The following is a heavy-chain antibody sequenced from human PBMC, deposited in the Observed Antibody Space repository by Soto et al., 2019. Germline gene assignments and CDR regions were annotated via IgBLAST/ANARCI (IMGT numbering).Heavy chain of an antibody. CDR3: ARDIVVPAAGVRWFDP. CDR1: GGSISSGGYY. V-gene: IGHV4-31*03. D-gene: IGHD2-2*01. Sequence: QVQLQESGPGLVKPSQTLSLTCTVSGGSISSGGYYWSWIRQHPGKGLEWIGSIYYSGSTYYNPSLKSRVTISVDTSKNQFSLKRSSVTAADTAVYYCARDIVVPAAGVRWFDPWGQGTLVTVSS. J-gene: IGHJ5*02. CDR2: IYYSGST.